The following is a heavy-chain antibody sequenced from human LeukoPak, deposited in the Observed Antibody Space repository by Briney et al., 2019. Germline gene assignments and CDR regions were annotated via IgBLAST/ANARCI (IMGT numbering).Heavy chain of an antibody. J-gene: IGHJ4*02. V-gene: IGHV4-34*01. Sequence: SSETLSLTCAVYGGSFSGYYWSWIRQPPGKGMEWIGEINHSGSTNYNPSPKSRVTISVDTSKNQFCLKLSSVTAADTAVYYCARVLMVRAGPLGIWGQGTLVTVSS. CDR2: INHSGST. CDR1: GGSFSGYY. D-gene: IGHD3-10*01. CDR3: ARVLMVRAGPLGI.